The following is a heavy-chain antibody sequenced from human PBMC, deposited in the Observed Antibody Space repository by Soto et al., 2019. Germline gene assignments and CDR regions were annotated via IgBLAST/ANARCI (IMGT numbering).Heavy chain of an antibody. CDR2: MNPNSGNT. CDR3: ARWQDSSRWPTGVDY. J-gene: IGHJ4*02. CDR1: GYTFTSYD. D-gene: IGHD6-13*01. V-gene: IGHV1-8*01. Sequence: ASVKVSCKASGYTFTSYDINWVRQATGQGLEWMGWMNPNSGNTGYAQKFQGRVTMTTDTSTSTAYMELKSLGSDDTAVYYCARWQDSSRWPTGVDYWGQGTLVTVSS.